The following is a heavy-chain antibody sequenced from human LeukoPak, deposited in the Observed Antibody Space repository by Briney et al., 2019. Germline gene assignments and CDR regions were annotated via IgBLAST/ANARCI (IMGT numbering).Heavy chain of an antibody. Sequence: GGSLRLSCAASGFTVSDNYMTWVRQAPGKGLEWVSVIYSGGNTYYADSVKGRFIISRDNSKNTLNLQMNSLRAEDTAVYYCARGCILTGYFLDFWGQGTLVTVS. J-gene: IGHJ4*02. CDR3: ARGCILTGYFLDF. CDR2: IYSGGNT. V-gene: IGHV3-66*01. D-gene: IGHD3-9*01. CDR1: GFTVSDNY.